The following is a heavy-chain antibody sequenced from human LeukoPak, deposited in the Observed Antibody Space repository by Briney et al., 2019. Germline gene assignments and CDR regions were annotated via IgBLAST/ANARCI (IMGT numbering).Heavy chain of an antibody. D-gene: IGHD6-19*01. CDR3: ASSSGIAVAGTMNDY. J-gene: IGHJ4*02. CDR1: GFTFSNYW. Sequence: PGGSLRLSCAASGFTFSNYWMHWVRQAPGKGLEWVSYISSSGSTIYYADSVKGRFTISRDNAKNSLYLQMNSLRAEDTAVYYCASSSGIAVAGTMNDYWGQGTLVTVSS. V-gene: IGHV3-11*04. CDR2: ISSSGSTI.